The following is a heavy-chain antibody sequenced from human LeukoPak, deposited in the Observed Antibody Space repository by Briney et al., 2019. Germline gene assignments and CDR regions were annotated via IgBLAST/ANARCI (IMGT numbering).Heavy chain of an antibody. CDR3: ARHENILTGYPLDY. CDR2: LYYMRGA. V-gene: IGHV4-59*01. Sequence: SETLSLTCTVSGGSISGYYWSWSRQPPGKGVEWIGNLYYMRGAWYKSSLKSRVTTSVDTSRNEFSLKLSSVTAADTAVYYCARHENILTGYPLDYWGQGTLVTVSS. J-gene: IGHJ4*02. CDR1: GGSISGYY. D-gene: IGHD3-9*01.